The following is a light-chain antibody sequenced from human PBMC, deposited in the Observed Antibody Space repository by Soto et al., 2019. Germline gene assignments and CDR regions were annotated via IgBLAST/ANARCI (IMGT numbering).Light chain of an antibody. CDR1: QNVNSNF. Sequence: DIVLTQSPGTLSLSPGERATLSCRASQNVNSNFIAWYQQKPGQPPRLLVFGSSKRATDIPDKFSGSGSGTDFTLSITRLEPEDFALYYCQHFGGSPPRYTFGQGTKVDIK. CDR3: QHFGGSPPRYT. CDR2: GSS. V-gene: IGKV3-20*01. J-gene: IGKJ2*01.